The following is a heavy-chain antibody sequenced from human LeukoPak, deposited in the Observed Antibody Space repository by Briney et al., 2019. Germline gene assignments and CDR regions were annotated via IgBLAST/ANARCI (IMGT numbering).Heavy chain of an antibody. J-gene: IGHJ4*02. CDR1: GGSINNYY. Sequence: SETLSLTCTVSGGSINNYYWSWIRQSPGKGLEWIGYIYYSGRTNYNPSLKSRVTISVDTSKNQFSLKLSSVTAADTAVYYCASSYYYDSSGYLYWGQGTLVTVSS. CDR2: IYYSGRT. D-gene: IGHD3-22*01. V-gene: IGHV4-59*01. CDR3: ASSYYYDSSGYLY.